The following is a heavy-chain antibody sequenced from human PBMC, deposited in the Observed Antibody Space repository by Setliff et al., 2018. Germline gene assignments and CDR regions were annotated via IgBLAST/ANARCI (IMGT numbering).Heavy chain of an antibody. D-gene: IGHD3-22*01. Sequence: GASVKVSCKASGYSFSTYAMHWVRQAPGQGLEWMGWINPNSGGTNYAQKFQGWVTMTRDTSISAAYMELSRLRSDDTAVYYCARDRDSSGYPYYFDYWGQGTLVTVSS. CDR2: INPNSGGT. J-gene: IGHJ4*02. CDR1: GYSFSTYA. CDR3: ARDRDSSGYPYYFDY. V-gene: IGHV1-2*04.